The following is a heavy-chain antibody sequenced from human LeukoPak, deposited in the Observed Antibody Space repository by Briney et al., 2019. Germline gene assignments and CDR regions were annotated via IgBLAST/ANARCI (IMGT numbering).Heavy chain of an antibody. V-gene: IGHV3-30-3*01. Sequence: GRSLRLSWAAAGFTFGSYAMDWVRQAPGKGLEWVAVISYDGSNKYYADSVKGRFTIPRDNSKNTLYLQMNSLRAEDTAVYYCARSGYSYGSYYFDYWGQGTLVTVSS. J-gene: IGHJ4*02. CDR2: ISYDGSNK. CDR3: ARSGYSYGSYYFDY. CDR1: GFTFGSYA. D-gene: IGHD5-18*01.